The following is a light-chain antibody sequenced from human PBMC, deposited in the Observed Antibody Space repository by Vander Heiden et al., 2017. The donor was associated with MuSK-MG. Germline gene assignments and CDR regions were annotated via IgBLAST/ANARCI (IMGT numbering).Light chain of an antibody. J-gene: IGLJ2*01. Sequence: SCTGTNRDVGSYNLVSGYQQYPGKAPKLMIYEVKQRPSWCANRFSGSNSCNTTSLTVSGHQTDYEADYFRCSQATNSTMVFGGGTKLTVL. CDR1: NRDVGSYNL. CDR3: CSQATNSTMV. V-gene: IGLV2-23*02. CDR2: EVK.